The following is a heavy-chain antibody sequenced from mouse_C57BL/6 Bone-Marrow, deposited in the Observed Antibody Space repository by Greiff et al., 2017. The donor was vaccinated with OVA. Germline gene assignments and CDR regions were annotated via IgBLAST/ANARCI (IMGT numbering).Heavy chain of an antibody. D-gene: IGHD1-1*01. V-gene: IGHV1-59*01. Sequence: QVQLQQPGAELVRPGTSVKLSCKASGYTFTSYWLHWVKQRPGQGLEWIGVIDPSDSYTNYHPKFKGKATLTVDTSSSTAYMQLSSLTSEDSAVYYCAREIPYYYGSSSDYWGQGTTRTVSS. CDR2: IDPSDSYT. CDR3: AREIPYYYGSSSDY. CDR1: GYTFTSYW. J-gene: IGHJ2*01.